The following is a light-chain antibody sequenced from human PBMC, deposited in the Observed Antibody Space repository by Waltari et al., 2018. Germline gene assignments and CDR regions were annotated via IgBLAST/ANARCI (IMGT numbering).Light chain of an antibody. CDR3: QERSDWRGLT. Sequence: EIVLTQSPATLSFSPGARATLSCRASQSINCCLAWYQQKPGQAPRLLIYDVSNRATGIPARFRGSGSASGTDFTLTISSLEPEDSAVYYCQERSDWRGLTFGPGTKVDIK. J-gene: IGKJ3*01. V-gene: IGKV3-11*01. CDR1: QSINCC. CDR2: DVS.